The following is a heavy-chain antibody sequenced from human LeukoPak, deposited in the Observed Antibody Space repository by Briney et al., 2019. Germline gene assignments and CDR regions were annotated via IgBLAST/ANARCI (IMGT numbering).Heavy chain of an antibody. V-gene: IGHV3-30*18. D-gene: IGHD3-10*01. CDR3: AKVLWFGELFTNTDAFDI. J-gene: IGHJ3*02. CDR1: GFTFSSYG. CDR2: ISYDGSNK. Sequence: PGGSLRLSCPASGFTFSSYGMHWARQPPGKGLEWVAVISYDGSNKYHADSVKGRFTISRGNSKNTLYLQMNSLRAEDTAVYYCAKVLWFGELFTNTDAFDIWGQGTMVTVSS.